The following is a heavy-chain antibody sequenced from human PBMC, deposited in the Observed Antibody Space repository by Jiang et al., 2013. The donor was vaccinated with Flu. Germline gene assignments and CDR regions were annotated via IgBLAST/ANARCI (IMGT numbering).Heavy chain of an antibody. V-gene: IGHV6-1*01. Sequence: PGLVKPSQTLSLTCAISGDSVSTNSAAWNWIRQSPSRGLEWLGRTYYRSKWYNNYALSVKSRITINPDTSKNQFSLQLNSVTPEDTAVYYCARARDYGEGSGTFDYWGQGTLVTVSS. D-gene: IGHD3-10*01. J-gene: IGHJ4*02. CDR3: ARARDYGEGSGTFDY. CDR2: TYYRSKWYN. CDR1: GDSVSTNSAA.